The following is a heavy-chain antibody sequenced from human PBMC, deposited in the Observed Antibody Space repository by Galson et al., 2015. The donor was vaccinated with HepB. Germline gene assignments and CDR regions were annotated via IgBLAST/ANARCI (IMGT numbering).Heavy chain of an antibody. J-gene: IGHJ4*02. CDR3: ARGFMIRGITRRYYFDH. V-gene: IGHV3-21*01. CDR2: ITSRSSYI. CDR1: GFTFSTYS. Sequence: SLRLSCAASGFTFSTYSMNWVRQAPGKGLEWVSSITSRSSYISYADSVTGRFTISRDNDKNSLYLQMNSLRPEDTAVYYCARGFMIRGITRRYYFDHWGQGTLVTVPS. D-gene: IGHD3-10*01.